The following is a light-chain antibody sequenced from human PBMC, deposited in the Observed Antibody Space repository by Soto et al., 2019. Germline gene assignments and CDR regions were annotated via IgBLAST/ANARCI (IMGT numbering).Light chain of an antibody. CDR3: SSYTSSSTLGV. J-gene: IGLJ1*01. CDR1: SSDVGGYKY. V-gene: IGLV2-14*01. CDR2: DVS. Sequence: QSALTQPASVSGSPGQSITISCTGTSSDVGGYKYVSWYQQHPGKAPKLTIFDVSNRPSGVSNRFSGSKSGNTASLTISGLQAEDGADYYCSSYTSSSTLGVFGTGTKLTVL.